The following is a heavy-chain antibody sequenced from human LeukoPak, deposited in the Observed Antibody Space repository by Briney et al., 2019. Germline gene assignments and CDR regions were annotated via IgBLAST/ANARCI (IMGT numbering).Heavy chain of an antibody. D-gene: IGHD2-2*02. CDR3: ARHSSTSCYIDY. V-gene: IGHV4-31*03. CDR2: IYYSGST. Sequence: PSETLSLTCTVSGGSISSGGYYWSWIRQHPGKGLEWIGYIYYSGSTYYNPSLKSRVTISVDTSKNQFSLKLSSVTAADTAVYYCARHSSTSCYIDYWGRGTLVTVSS. CDR1: GGSISSGGYY. J-gene: IGHJ4*02.